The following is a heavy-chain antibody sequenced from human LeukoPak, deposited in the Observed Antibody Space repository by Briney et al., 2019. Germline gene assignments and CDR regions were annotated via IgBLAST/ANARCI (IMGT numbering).Heavy chain of an antibody. V-gene: IGHV1-69*13. CDR2: IIPIFGTA. D-gene: IGHD3-16*01. Sequence: ASVKVSCKASGGTFSSYAISWVRQAPGQGLEWMGGIIPIFGTANYAQKFQGRVTITADESTSTAYMELRSLRSEDTAVYYCARSMITFGGVAQYYFDYWGQGTLVTVSP. CDR3: ARSMITFGGVAQYYFDY. J-gene: IGHJ4*02. CDR1: GGTFSSYA.